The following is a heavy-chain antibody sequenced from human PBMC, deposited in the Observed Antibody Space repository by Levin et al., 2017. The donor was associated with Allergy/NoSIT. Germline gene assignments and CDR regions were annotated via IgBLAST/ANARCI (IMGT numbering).Heavy chain of an antibody. J-gene: IGHJ5*02. V-gene: IGHV3-7*03. D-gene: IGHD6-19*01. Sequence: ETLSLTCAASGFTFSTCWMSWVRQAPGKGLEWVANIKEDGSQKYYADSVKGRFTISRDNANNSLHLQMNYLGAEDTAVYYCARDTTLAGEAWGQGTLVTVSS. CDR1: GFTFSTCW. CDR2: IKEDGSQK. CDR3: ARDTTLAGEA.